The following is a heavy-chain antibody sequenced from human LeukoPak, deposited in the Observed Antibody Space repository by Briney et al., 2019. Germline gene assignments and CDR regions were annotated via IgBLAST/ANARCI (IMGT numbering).Heavy chain of an antibody. V-gene: IGHV4-59*02. CDR2: IYYSGST. D-gene: IGHD6-13*01. CDR3: ALAAAGKGAYYYYYMDV. J-gene: IGHJ6*03. CDR1: GASVSSNY. Sequence: PSETLSLTCTVSGASVSSNYCSWIRQPPGKGLEWIGYIYYSGSTNYNPSLESRVTISVDTSKNQFSLKLSSVTAADTAVYYCALAAAGKGAYYYYYMDVWGKGTTVTVSS.